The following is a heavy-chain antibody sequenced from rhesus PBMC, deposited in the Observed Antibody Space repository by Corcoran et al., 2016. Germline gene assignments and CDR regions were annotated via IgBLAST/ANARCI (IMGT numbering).Heavy chain of an antibody. D-gene: IGHD1-7*02. CDR3: VRVRAYYWNDYFDI. Sequence: QVTLRESGPGLVKPTETLTLPCHFSGFSLSTDGMGVGWIRQPPGKALEWLANIYWNCLDYSRPSVKIMRTTSRDPSKNLVFLVMTRLNPMYTATYYCVRVRAYYWNDYFDIWGQGAPVTVSS. CDR1: GFSLSTDGMG. V-gene: IGHV2-95*01. CDR2: IYWNCLD. J-gene: IGHJ1*01.